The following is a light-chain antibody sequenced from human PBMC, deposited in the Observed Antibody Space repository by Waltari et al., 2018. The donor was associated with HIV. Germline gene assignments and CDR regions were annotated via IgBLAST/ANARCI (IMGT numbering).Light chain of an antibody. CDR1: NIGRNS. V-gene: IGLV3-21*02. CDR3: QVWDRGYKEAV. J-gene: IGLJ2*01. Sequence: SYVLTQAPSVSVAPGQTATISCGNIGRNSVPWYRQKPGRAPLLVVLDDVDRSSAIPARFSGARSGGRATLTISGVEAGDEADYYCQVWDRGYKEAVFGGGT. CDR2: DDV.